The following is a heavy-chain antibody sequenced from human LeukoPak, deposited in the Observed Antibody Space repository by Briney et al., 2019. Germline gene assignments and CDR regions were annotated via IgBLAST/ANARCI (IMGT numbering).Heavy chain of an antibody. CDR3: AAKFGKSGGNKAGVVDY. CDR2: IYYSGST. V-gene: IGHV4-61*01. CDR1: GGSISSSSYY. Sequence: NPSETLSLTCTVSGGSISSSSYYWSWIRQPPGKGLEWIGYIYYSGSTNYNPSLKSRVTISVDTSKSQFSLKLSSVTAADTAMYYCAAKFGKSGGNKAGVVDYWGQGTLVTVSS. J-gene: IGHJ4*02. D-gene: IGHD4-23*01.